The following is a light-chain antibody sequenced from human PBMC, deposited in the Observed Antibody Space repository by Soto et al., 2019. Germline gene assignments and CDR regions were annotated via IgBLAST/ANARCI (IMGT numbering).Light chain of an antibody. CDR1: SGHSSYA. J-gene: IGLJ2*01. CDR2: LNSDGSH. CDR3: QTWGTGIHGV. V-gene: IGLV4-69*01. Sequence: QSVLTQSPSASASLGASVKLTCTLSSGHSSYAIAWHQQQPEKGPRYLMKLNSDGSHSKGDGIPDRFSGSSSGAERYLTISSLQSEDEADYYCQTWGTGIHGVFGGVTKLTVL.